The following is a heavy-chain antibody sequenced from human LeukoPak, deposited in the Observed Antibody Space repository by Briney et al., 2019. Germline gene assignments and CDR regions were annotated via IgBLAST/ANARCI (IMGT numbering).Heavy chain of an antibody. D-gene: IGHD3-22*01. CDR3: AAYYYDSSGLPD. J-gene: IGHJ4*02. Sequence: SETPSLTCTVSGGSISSYYWSWIRQPAGKGLEWIGRIYTSGSTNYNPSLKSRVTISVDTSKNQFSLKLSSVTAADTAVYYCAAYYYDSSGLPDWGQGTLVTVSS. CDR1: GGSISSYY. CDR2: IYTSGST. V-gene: IGHV4-4*07.